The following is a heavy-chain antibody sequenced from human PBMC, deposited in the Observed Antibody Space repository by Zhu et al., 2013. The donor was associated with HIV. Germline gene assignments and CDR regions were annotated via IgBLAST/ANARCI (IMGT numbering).Heavy chain of an antibody. V-gene: IGHV4-59*01. CDR3: ARGAAAGIVGWLDP. D-gene: IGHD6-13*01. CDR1: GGSINSYY. Sequence: QVQLQESGPGLVKPSETLSLTCTVSGGSINSYYWTWIRQPPGGDWSGLEYISYGGSTKYNPSLKGRVTISVDTSKNQFSLKLTSVTAADTAVYYCARGAAAGIVGWLDPWGQGTLVSVSS. CDR2: ISYGGST. J-gene: IGHJ5*02.